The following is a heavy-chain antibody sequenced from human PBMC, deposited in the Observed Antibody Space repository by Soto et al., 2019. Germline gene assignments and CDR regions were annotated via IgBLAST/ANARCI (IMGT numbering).Heavy chain of an antibody. Sequence: PSETLSLTCVVSNYSISNGYYWVWIRQPPGKGLAWIWTVYHRGNTDYNPSLESRVTISIDTSNDQFSLRLTAVTAADTAFYFCTRGVRGYVSYWGPGTLVTVSS. CDR1: NYSISNGYY. V-gene: IGHV4-38-2*01. D-gene: IGHD5-18*01. J-gene: IGHJ4*02. CDR2: VYHRGNT. CDR3: TRGVRGYVSY.